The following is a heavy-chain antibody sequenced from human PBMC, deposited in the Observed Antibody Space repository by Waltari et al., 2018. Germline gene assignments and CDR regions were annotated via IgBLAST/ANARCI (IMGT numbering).Heavy chain of an antibody. D-gene: IGHD3-10*01. J-gene: IGHJ5*01. Sequence: QLQLQESGPGLVKPSATLALTCSVSGGSISSGNYYWGWIRQPPGRGLEWIGSIYADGSTYYSPSLKSRVTILVDTSKNQFFLRLDSVTAADTAVYYCARAGYFYGTGSYSWFEPWGQGTLVTVSS. CDR3: ARAGYFYGTGSYSWFEP. CDR2: IYADGST. V-gene: IGHV4-39*07. CDR1: GGSISSGNYY.